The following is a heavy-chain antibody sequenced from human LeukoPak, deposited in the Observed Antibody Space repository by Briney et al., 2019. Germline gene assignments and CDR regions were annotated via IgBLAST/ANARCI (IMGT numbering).Heavy chain of an antibody. Sequence: GGSLRLSCAASGLTLSSYGMHWVRQAPGKGLEWVAVISYDGSNKYYADSVKGRFTISRDNSKNTLYLQMNSLRAEDTAVYYCANSYYDSSGLGFDYWGQGTLVTVSS. CDR3: ANSYYDSSGLGFDY. CDR2: ISYDGSNK. V-gene: IGHV3-30*18. J-gene: IGHJ4*02. D-gene: IGHD3-22*01. CDR1: GLTLSSYG.